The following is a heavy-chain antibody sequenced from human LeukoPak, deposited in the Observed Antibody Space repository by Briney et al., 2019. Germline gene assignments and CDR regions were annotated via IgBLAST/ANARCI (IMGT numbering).Heavy chain of an antibody. CDR1: GGSFSGYY. V-gene: IGHV4-34*01. D-gene: IGHD3-16*01. J-gene: IGHJ6*03. CDR3: ARGRGGSYPHRAYYVDV. Sequence: PSETLSLTCAVYGGSFSGYYWSWIRQPPGKGLEWIGEINHSGSTNYNPSLKSRVTISVDTSKNQFSLKLSSVTAADTAVYYCARGRGGSYPHRAYYVDVWGKGTTVTVSS. CDR2: INHSGST.